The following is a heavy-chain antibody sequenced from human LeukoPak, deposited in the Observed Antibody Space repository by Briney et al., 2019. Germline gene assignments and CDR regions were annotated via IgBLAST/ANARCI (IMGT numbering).Heavy chain of an antibody. CDR3: ARARRITMIVVANNWFDP. Sequence: ASVKVSCKASGGTFSSYAISWVRQAPGQGLEWMGGIIPIFGTANYAQKFQGRVTITADESTSTAYMELSRLRSDDTAVYCCARARRITMIVVANNWFDPWGQGTLVTVSS. CDR2: IIPIFGTA. V-gene: IGHV1-69*13. D-gene: IGHD3-22*01. J-gene: IGHJ5*02. CDR1: GGTFSSYA.